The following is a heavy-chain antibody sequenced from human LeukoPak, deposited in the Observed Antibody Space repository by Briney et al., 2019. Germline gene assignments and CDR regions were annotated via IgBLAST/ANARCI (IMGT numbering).Heavy chain of an antibody. CDR3: AKDGGDIVVVPALDYDY. CDR1: GFTFSSYS. D-gene: IGHD2-2*01. V-gene: IGHV3-48*01. CDR2: ISSSSSTI. Sequence: GGSLRLSCAASGFTFSSYSMNWVRQAPGKGLEWVSYISSSSSTIYYADSVKGRFTISRDNSKNTLYLQMNSLRAEDTAVYYCAKDGGDIVVVPALDYDYWGQGTLVTVSS. J-gene: IGHJ4*02.